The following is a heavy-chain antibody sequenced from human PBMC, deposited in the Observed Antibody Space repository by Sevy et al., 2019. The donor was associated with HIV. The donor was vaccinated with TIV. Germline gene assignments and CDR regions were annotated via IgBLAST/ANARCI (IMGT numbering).Heavy chain of an antibody. J-gene: IGHJ4*02. CDR2: ISSASSYI. Sequence: GGSLRLSCAASGFTFNYHFMNWVRQVPGKGLEWVSYISSASSYINYSDSVKGRFTISRDNAKNLVFLVMNNLRPEDTAVYFCARGDYYGSLYYFDYWGQGTLVTVSS. CDR3: ARGDYYGSLYYFDY. CDR1: GFTFNYHF. D-gene: IGHD3-10*01. V-gene: IGHV3-21*01.